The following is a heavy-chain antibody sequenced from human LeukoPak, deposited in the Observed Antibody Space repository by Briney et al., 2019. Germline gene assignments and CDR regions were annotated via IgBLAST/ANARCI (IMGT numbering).Heavy chain of an antibody. CDR3: ENVPKGWQQLHHFDY. Sequence: GGSLRLSCAASGFTFSSYAMSWVRQAPRKGLEWVSAISGSGGSTYYADSVKGRFTISRDNSKNTLYLQMNSLRAEDTAVYYCENVPKGWQQLHHFDYWGQGTLVTVSS. J-gene: IGHJ4*02. CDR2: ISGSGGST. CDR1: GFTFSSYA. V-gene: IGHV3-23*01. D-gene: IGHD6-13*01.